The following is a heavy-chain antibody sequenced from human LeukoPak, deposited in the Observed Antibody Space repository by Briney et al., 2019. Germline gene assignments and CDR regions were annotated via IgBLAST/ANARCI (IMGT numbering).Heavy chain of an antibody. J-gene: IGHJ3*02. CDR3: ARGANWNVPNDAFDI. CDR2: INPNSGGT. Sequence: REASVKVSCKASGYTFTGYYMHWVRQAPGQGLEWMGWINPNSGGTNYAQKFRGRVSMTRDTSISTAYMELSRLRSDDTAVYYCARGANWNVPNDAFDIWGQGTMVTVSS. D-gene: IGHD1-1*01. V-gene: IGHV1-2*02. CDR1: GYTFTGYY.